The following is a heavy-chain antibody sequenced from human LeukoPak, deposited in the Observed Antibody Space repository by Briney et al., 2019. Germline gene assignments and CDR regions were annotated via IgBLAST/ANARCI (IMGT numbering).Heavy chain of an antibody. Sequence: GGSLRLSCAASGFTFNIYSMTWVRQAPGKGLEWVSVIYSGGSTYYADSVKGRFTISRDNSKNTLYLQMNSLRAEDTAVYYCALRKYSSSPSGFDIWGQGTMVTVSS. V-gene: IGHV3-53*01. CDR3: ALRKYSSSPSGFDI. CDR1: GFTFNIYS. D-gene: IGHD6-13*01. J-gene: IGHJ3*02. CDR2: IYSGGST.